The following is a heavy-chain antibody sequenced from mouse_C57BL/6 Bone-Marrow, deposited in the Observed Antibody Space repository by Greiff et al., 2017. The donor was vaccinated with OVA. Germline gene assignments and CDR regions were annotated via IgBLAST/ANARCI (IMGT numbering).Heavy chain of an antibody. V-gene: IGHV1-69*01. CDR1: GYTFTSYW. J-gene: IGHJ1*03. Sequence: VQLQHPGAELVMPGASVKLSCKASGYTFTSYWMHWVKQRPGQGLEWIGEIDPSDSYTNYNQKFKGKSTLTVDKSSSTAYMQLSSLTSEDSAVYYCARNYYGSSSGLDVWGTGTTVTVSS. CDR2: IDPSDSYT. CDR3: ARNYYGSSSGLDV. D-gene: IGHD1-1*01.